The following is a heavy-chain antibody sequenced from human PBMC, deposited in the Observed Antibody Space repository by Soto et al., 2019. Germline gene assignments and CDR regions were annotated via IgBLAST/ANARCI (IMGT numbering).Heavy chain of an antibody. Sequence: QVQLQESGPGLVKPSETLSLTCTVSGGSISSYYWSWIRQPPGKGLEWIGYIYYSGSTNYNPSLKSRATISVDTSKNQFSLKLSSVTAADTAVYYCARHTQLPRAHYYYGMDVWGQGTTVTVSS. CDR1: GGSISSYY. V-gene: IGHV4-59*08. J-gene: IGHJ6*02. CDR3: ARHTQLPRAHYYYGMDV. CDR2: IYYSGST. D-gene: IGHD1-26*01.